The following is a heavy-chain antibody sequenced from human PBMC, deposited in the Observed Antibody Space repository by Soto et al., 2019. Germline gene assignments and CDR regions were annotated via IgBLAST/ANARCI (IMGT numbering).Heavy chain of an antibody. CDR3: AREKTAWPLGYGLEG. J-gene: IGHJ6*02. V-gene: IGHV3-21*03. CDR2: ISTRSDV. CDR1: EFSLSTYS. Sequence: GGSLRLSCTASEFSLSTYSMNWVRQAPGKGLEWVSSISTRSDVYYADSVKGRFTIARDNAKNSLSLQMNSLSAEDTGVYYCAREKTAWPLGYGLEGWGQGTTVTVSS. D-gene: IGHD2-21*02.